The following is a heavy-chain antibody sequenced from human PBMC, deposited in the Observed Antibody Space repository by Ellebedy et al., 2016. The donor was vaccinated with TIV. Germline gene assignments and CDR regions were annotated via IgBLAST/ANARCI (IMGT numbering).Heavy chain of an antibody. CDR1: GVSITRYY. J-gene: IGHJ6*02. CDR2: IFHTGII. V-gene: IGHV4-59*01. Sequence: SETLSLTXSVSGVSITRYYWSWIRQSPGRGLEWIGYIFHTGIIKYNPSLKNRVTISIDASKNHFSLNLTSTTAADTAVYYCARDRMYYYDSSGSYQYYGMDVWGQGTTVTVSS. D-gene: IGHD3-22*01. CDR3: ARDRMYYYDSSGSYQYYGMDV.